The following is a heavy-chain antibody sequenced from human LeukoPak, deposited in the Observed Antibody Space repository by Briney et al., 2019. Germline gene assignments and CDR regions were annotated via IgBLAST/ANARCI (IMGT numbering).Heavy chain of an antibody. V-gene: IGHV4-4*07. CDR3: ASSYYDFWSGPNDAFDI. CDR2: IYTSGST. J-gene: IGHJ3*02. D-gene: IGHD3-3*01. CDR1: GGSISSYY. Sequence: SETLSLTCTVSGGSISSYYWSWIRQPAGKGLEWIGRIYTSGSTNYNPSLKSRVTMSVDTSKNQFSLKLSSVTAADTAVYYCASSYYDFWSGPNDAFDIWGQGQWSPSLQ.